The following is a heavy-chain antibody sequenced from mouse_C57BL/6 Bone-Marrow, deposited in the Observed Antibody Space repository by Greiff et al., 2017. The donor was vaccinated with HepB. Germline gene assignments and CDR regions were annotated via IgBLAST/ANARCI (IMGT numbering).Heavy chain of an antibody. CDR1: GFNIKDYY. D-gene: IGHD2-5*01. Sequence: VQLKESGAELVKPGASVKLSCTASGFNIKDYYMHWVKQRTEQGLEWIGRIDPEDGETKYAPKFQGKATITADTSSNTAYLQLSSLTSEDTAVYNCARCYSNYVAWFAYWGQGTLVTVSA. V-gene: IGHV14-2*01. CDR2: IDPEDGET. CDR3: ARCYSNYVAWFAY. J-gene: IGHJ3*01.